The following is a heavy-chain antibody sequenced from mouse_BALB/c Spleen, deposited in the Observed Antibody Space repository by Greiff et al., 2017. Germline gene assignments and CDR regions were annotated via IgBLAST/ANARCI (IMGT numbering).Heavy chain of an antibody. V-gene: IGHV5-17*02. Sequence: EVMLVESGGGLVQPGGSRKLSCAASGFTFSSFGMHWVRQAPEKGLEWVAYISSGSSTIYYADTVKGRFTISRDNPKNTLFLQMTSLRSEDTAMYYCARSSSYGSSYGWYFDVWGAGTTVTVSS. CDR1: GFTFSSFG. D-gene: IGHD1-1*01. CDR3: ARSSSYGSSYGWYFDV. J-gene: IGHJ1*01. CDR2: ISSGSSTI.